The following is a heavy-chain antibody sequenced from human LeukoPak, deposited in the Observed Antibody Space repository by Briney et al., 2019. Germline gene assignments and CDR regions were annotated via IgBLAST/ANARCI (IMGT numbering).Heavy chain of an antibody. D-gene: IGHD3-10*01. CDR2: IIPILGIA. CDR3: ARSCYYGSGSFDP. J-gene: IGHJ5*02. CDR1: GGTFSSYT. Sequence: SVKVSCKASGGTFSSYTISWVRQAPGQGLEWMGRIIPILGIANYAQKFQGRVTITADKSTSTAYMELSSLRSEDTAVYYCARSCYYGSGSFDPWGQGTLVTVSS. V-gene: IGHV1-69*02.